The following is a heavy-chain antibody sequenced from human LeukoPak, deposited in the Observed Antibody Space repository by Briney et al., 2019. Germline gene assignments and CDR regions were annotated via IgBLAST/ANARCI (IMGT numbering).Heavy chain of an antibody. V-gene: IGHV4-30-4*01. J-gene: IGHJ4*02. D-gene: IGHD3-10*01. Sequence: SETLSLTCTVSGGSISSGDYYWSWIRQPPGKGLEWIGYIYYSGSTYYNPSLRSRVTISVDTSKNQFSLKLSSVTAADTAVYYCARVHGSGSYYLDYWGQGTLVTVSS. CDR1: GGSISSGDYY. CDR3: ARVHGSGSYYLDY. CDR2: IYYSGST.